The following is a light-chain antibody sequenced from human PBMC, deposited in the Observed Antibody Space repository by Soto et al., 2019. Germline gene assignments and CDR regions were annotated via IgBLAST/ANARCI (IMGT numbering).Light chain of an antibody. CDR3: TSFTTSNTWV. CDR2: GVS. CDR1: SSDVGAYNQ. Sequence: QSALTQPASVSGSPGQSITISCTGTSSDVGAYNQVSWYQQFPGKAPKLMIYGVSSRPSGVSNRFSGSKSGNTASLTISGLQAEDEADYYCTSFTTSNTWVFGGGTKLTVL. J-gene: IGLJ3*02. V-gene: IGLV2-14*01.